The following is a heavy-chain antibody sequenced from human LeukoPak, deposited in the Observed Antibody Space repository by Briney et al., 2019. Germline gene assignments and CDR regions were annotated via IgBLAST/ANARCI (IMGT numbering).Heavy chain of an antibody. V-gene: IGHV3-30*19. CDR3: ARERGYGERYFDY. D-gene: IGHD4-17*01. CDR1: GFTFSSYG. CDR2: IWYDGSNK. Sequence: PGRSLRLSCAASGFTFSSYGMHWVRQAPGKGLEWVAVIWYDGSNKYYADSVKGRFTISRDNSKDTLYLQMNSLRAEDTAVYYCARERGYGERYFDYWGQGTLVTVSS. J-gene: IGHJ4*02.